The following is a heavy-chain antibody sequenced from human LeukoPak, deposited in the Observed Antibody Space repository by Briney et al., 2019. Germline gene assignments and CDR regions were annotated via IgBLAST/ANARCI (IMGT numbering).Heavy chain of an antibody. CDR2: IGESGDNT. Sequence: PGGSLRLSCAASGFTFSSYAMSWVRQAPGKGLEWVSGIGESGDNTYYADPVKGRFTISRDTSKSTLYLQLNSLRAEDTAIYYCEKGIHSTGYYPFDYWGQGTLVTVSS. J-gene: IGHJ4*02. V-gene: IGHV3-23*01. D-gene: IGHD3-22*01. CDR3: EKGIHSTGYYPFDY. CDR1: GFTFSSYA.